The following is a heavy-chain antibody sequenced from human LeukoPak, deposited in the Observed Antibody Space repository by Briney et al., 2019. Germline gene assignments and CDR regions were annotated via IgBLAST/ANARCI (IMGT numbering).Heavy chain of an antibody. Sequence: PSETLSLTCTVSGGSITNSNYNWGWIRQPPGKGLEWIGSIYYNGNTFYEPSLKSRVTVSVDTSNNQFFLKLSAETAADTAVYYCARHGTLPRYYGIDVWGQGTTVIVSS. CDR3: ARHGTLPRYYGIDV. J-gene: IGHJ6*02. V-gene: IGHV4-39*01. CDR1: GGSITNSNYN. CDR2: IYYNGNT. D-gene: IGHD2/OR15-2a*01.